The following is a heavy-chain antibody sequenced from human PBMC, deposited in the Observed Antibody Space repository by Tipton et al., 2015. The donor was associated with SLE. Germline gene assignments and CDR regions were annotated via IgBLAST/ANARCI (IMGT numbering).Heavy chain of an antibody. CDR2: IYPTDSDT. CDR3: ARAGFGVSYGMDV. CDR1: GYSFSSFW. V-gene: IGHV5-51*04. D-gene: IGHD3-3*01. J-gene: IGHJ6*02. Sequence: VQLVQSGAEVKKPGESLKISCKASGYSFSSFWVGWARQMPGKGLEWMGIIYPTDSDTKYSPSFEGQVTISVDRPSSTAYLQWSSLKASDSGIYYCARAGFGVSYGMDVWGQGTPVTVSS.